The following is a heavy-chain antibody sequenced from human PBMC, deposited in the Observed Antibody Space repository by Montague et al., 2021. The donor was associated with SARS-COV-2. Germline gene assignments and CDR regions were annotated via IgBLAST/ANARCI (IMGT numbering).Heavy chain of an antibody. Sequence: SETLSLTCTVSGGAISSSSYYWGWIRQPPGKGLEWIGSIYYSGSTXYNPSLKSRVTISVDTSKNQFSLKLSSVTAADTAVHYCARDTRITMLVVVNRYGMGVWGRGTTVTVSS. CDR1: GGAISSSSYY. J-gene: IGHJ6*02. CDR2: IYYSGST. D-gene: IGHD3-22*01. V-gene: IGHV4-39*07. CDR3: ARDTRITMLVVVNRYGMGV.